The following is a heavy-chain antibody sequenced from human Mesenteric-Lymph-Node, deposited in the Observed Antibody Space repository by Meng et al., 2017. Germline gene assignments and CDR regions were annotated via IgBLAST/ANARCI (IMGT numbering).Heavy chain of an antibody. CDR1: GYTFTSYG. J-gene: IGHJ6*02. CDR2: ISAYNGNT. V-gene: IGHV1-18*01. D-gene: IGHD3-22*01. CDR3: ATARGGGYYILLSRYYYGMAV. Sequence: ASVKVSCKASGYTFTSYGISWVRQAPGQGLEWMGWISAYNGNTNYAQKLQGRVTMTTDTSTSTAYMELRSLRSDDTAVYYCATARGGGYYILLSRYYYGMAVWGQGNTV.